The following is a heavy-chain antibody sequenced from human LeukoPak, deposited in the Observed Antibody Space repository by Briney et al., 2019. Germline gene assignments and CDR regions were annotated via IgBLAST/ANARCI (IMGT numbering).Heavy chain of an antibody. CDR2: INHSGST. CDR3: ASVNLLRIEYF. Sequence: SETLSLTCAVYGGSFSGYYWSWIRQPPGKGLEWIGEINHSGSTNYNPSLKSRVTISVDTSKNQFSLKLSSVTAADTAVYYCASVNLLRIEYFWGQGTLVTVSS. J-gene: IGHJ4*02. D-gene: IGHD1-14*01. CDR1: GGSFSGYY. V-gene: IGHV4-34*01.